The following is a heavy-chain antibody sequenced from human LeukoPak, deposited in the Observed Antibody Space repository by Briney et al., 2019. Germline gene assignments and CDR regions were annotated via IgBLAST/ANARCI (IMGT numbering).Heavy chain of an antibody. J-gene: IGHJ4*02. D-gene: IGHD3-10*01. Sequence: GGSLRLSCKASGFTFSSYGMSWVRKAPGKGLEWVANIKQDGSEQSYVDSVKGRFTISRDNAKNTLYLQMNSLRAEDTAVYYCARDPGLWGQGTLVTVSS. CDR1: GFTFSSYG. CDR3: ARDPGL. V-gene: IGHV3-7*01. CDR2: IKQDGSEQ.